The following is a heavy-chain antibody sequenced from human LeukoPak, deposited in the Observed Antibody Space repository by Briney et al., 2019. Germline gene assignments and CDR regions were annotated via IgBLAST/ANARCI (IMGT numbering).Heavy chain of an antibody. CDR1: GFTFSDYY. CDR2: ISSSGSTI. D-gene: IGHD3-10*01. J-gene: IGHJ3*02. Sequence: GGSLRLSCAASGFTFSDYYMSWIRQAPGKGLEWVSYISSSGSTIYYADSVKGRFTISRDNAKNSLYLHVNNLRAEDTAVYYCARDSRGDAFDIWGQGTMVTVSS. V-gene: IGHV3-11*04. CDR3: ARDSRGDAFDI.